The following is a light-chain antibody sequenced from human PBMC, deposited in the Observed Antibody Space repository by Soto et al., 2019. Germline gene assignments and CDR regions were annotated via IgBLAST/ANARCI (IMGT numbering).Light chain of an antibody. CDR2: GNS. Sequence: QSVLTQPPSVSGAPGQSVTISCTGSRSNIGAGYDVHWYQQLPGTAPKLLIYGNSNRPSGVPDRFSGSKSGTSASLAITGLQAEDEADYYCQSYDSSLSGWVFSGGTKVTVL. CDR3: QSYDSSLSGWV. CDR1: RSNIGAGYD. J-gene: IGLJ3*02. V-gene: IGLV1-40*01.